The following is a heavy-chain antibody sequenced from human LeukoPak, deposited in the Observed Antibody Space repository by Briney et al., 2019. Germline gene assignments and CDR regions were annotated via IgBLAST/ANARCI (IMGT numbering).Heavy chain of an antibody. V-gene: IGHV1-18*01. CDR1: GYTFTSYG. CDR3: ATNLDCSSTSCYVGYFQH. Sequence: ASVKVSCKASGYTFTSYGISWVRQAPGQGLEWMGWISAYNGNTNYAQKLQGRVTMTTDTSTSTAYMELRSLRSDDTAVYYCATNLDCSSTSCYVGYFQHWGQGTLVTVSS. J-gene: IGHJ1*01. CDR2: ISAYNGNT. D-gene: IGHD2-2*01.